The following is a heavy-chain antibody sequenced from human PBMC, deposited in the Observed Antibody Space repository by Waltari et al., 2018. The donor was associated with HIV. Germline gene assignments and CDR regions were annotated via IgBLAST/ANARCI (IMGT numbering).Heavy chain of an antibody. Sequence: QVQLRESGPGLVKPSETLSLTCTVSGGSVSSGTYYWSWIRQPPGKGLEWIGYLYYSGSNNYNPSLKSRVTISVATSKNHFSLKLTSVTAADTAVYYCARLVWAGYSRYYFDSWGQGTLVTVSS. CDR3: ARLVWAGYSRYYFDS. D-gene: IGHD3-3*01. V-gene: IGHV4-61*01. CDR2: LYYSGSN. J-gene: IGHJ4*02. CDR1: GGSVSSGTYY.